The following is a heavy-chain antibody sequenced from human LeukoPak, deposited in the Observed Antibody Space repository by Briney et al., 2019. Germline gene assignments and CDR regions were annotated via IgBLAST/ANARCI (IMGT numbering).Heavy chain of an antibody. CDR3: AKDVAKSTISSSWYPPDY. CDR1: GFTFDDYA. J-gene: IGHJ4*02. CDR2: ISGDGGST. Sequence: GGSLRLSCAASGFTFDDYAMHWVRQAPGKGLEWVSLISGDGGSTYYADSVKGRFIISRDNSKNSLYLQMNSLRTEDTALYYCAKDVAKSTISSSWYPPDYWGQGTLVTVSS. D-gene: IGHD6-13*01. V-gene: IGHV3-43*02.